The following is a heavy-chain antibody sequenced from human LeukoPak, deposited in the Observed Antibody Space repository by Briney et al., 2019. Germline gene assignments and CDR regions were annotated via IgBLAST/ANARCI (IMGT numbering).Heavy chain of an antibody. CDR1: GLTFTTYW. V-gene: IGHV3-7*01. D-gene: IGHD2-2*01. CDR3: ATGFWGYCSRNSCPLDN. Sequence: GGSLRLSCAASGLTFTTYWMTWVRQAPGKGLEWVANIKPDGTETYYVDSLRGRFTISRDNAKNSLSLQMSSLRAEDTAVYYCATGFWGYCSRNSCPLDNWGQGTLVTVAS. J-gene: IGHJ4*02. CDR2: IKPDGTET.